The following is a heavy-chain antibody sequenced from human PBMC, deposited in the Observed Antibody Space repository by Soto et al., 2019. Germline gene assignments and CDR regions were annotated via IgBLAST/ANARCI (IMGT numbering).Heavy chain of an antibody. J-gene: IGHJ6*02. CDR2: IIPIFGTA. V-gene: IGHV1-69*13. CDR1: GGTFSSYA. Sequence: GASLKVSCKASGGTFSSYAISWVRQAPGQGLEWMGGIIPIFGTANYAQKFQGRVTITADESTSTAYMELSSLRSEDTAVYYCARAENFLVPAAINYHYYGMDVWGQGTTVTVSS. D-gene: IGHD2-2*02. CDR3: ARAENFLVPAAINYHYYGMDV.